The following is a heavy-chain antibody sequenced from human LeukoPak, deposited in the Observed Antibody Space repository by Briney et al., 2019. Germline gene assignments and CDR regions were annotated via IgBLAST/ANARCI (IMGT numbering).Heavy chain of an antibody. CDR2: IYYSGTT. V-gene: IGHV4-31*03. CDR3: AREVGATTDYYYYYYMDV. Sequence: SQTLSLTCTVSGGSISSGGYYWSWIRQHPGKGLEWIGYIYYSGTTYYNPSLKSRVTISVDTSKNQFSLKLSSVTAADTAVYYCAREVGATTDYYYYYYMDVWGKGTTVTVSS. D-gene: IGHD1-26*01. CDR1: GGSISSGGYY. J-gene: IGHJ6*03.